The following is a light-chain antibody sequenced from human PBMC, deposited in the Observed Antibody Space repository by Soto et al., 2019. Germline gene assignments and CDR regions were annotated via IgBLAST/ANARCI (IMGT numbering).Light chain of an antibody. CDR1: RSISSW. J-gene: IGKJ4*01. V-gene: IGKV1-5*01. CDR3: QQYPLT. CDR2: DAS. Sequence: DIQMTQFPYTLSASVGDRVPISCRASRSISSWLAWYQQKPGKAPKLLIYDASSLESGVPSRFSGSGSGTEFTLTISSLQPDDFATYYCQQYPLTFGGGTKVDIK.